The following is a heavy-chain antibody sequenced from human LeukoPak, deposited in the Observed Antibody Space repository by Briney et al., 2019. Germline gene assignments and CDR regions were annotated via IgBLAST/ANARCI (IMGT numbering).Heavy chain of an antibody. Sequence: SETLSLTCTVSGGSLSSYYWSWIRQPPGKGLEWIGYIYYSGTTKYNPSLKSRVTISADTSRNQFSLKLSSVTAADTVVYYCARETIAAASPGRTWFDPWGQGTLVTVSS. J-gene: IGHJ5*02. CDR3: ARETIAAASPGRTWFDP. CDR2: IYYSGTT. V-gene: IGHV4-59*12. CDR1: GGSLSSYY. D-gene: IGHD6-13*01.